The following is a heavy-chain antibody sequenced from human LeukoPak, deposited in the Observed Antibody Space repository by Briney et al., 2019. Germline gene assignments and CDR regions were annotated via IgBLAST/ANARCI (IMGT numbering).Heavy chain of an antibody. CDR2: ISGSGGST. V-gene: IGHV3-23*01. D-gene: IGHD3-10*01. J-gene: IGHJ4*02. CDR1: GFTFSSYA. Sequence: PGGSLRLSCAASGFTFSSYATSWVRQAPGKGLEWVSAISGSGGSTYYADSVKGRFTIPRDNSKNTLYLQMNSLRAEDTAVYYCAKGLRTRRITMVAQYWGQGTLVTVSS. CDR3: AKGLRTRRITMVAQY.